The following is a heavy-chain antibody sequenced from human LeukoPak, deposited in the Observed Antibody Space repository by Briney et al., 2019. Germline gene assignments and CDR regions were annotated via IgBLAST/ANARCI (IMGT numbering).Heavy chain of an antibody. V-gene: IGHV3-30*18. CDR1: GFTFSSYG. CDR2: ISYDGSNK. CDR3: AKITVRGYSYGYEDSVDY. D-gene: IGHD5-18*01. J-gene: IGHJ4*02. Sequence: GGSPRLSCAASGFTFSSYGMHWVRQAPGQGLEWVAVISYDGSNKYYADSVEGRFTISRDNSKNTLYLQMNSLRAEDTAVYYCAKITVRGYSYGYEDSVDYWGQGTLVTVSS.